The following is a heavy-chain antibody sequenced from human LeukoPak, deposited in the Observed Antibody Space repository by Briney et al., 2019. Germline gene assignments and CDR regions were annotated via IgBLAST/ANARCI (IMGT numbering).Heavy chain of an antibody. V-gene: IGHV3-21*01. D-gene: IGHD6-13*01. Sequence: GGSLRLSGAASGFTFSSYSMNWVRQAPGKGLEWVSSISSSSSYIYYADSVKGRFTISRDNAKNSLYLQMNSLRAEDTAVYYCAKAHSSSWYPHFDYWGQGTLVTVSS. CDR1: GFTFSSYS. J-gene: IGHJ4*02. CDR3: AKAHSSSWYPHFDY. CDR2: ISSSSSYI.